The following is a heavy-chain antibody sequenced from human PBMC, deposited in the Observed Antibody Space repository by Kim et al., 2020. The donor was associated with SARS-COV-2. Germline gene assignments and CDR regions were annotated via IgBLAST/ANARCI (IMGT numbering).Heavy chain of an antibody. CDR3: ARRGRGYGLDV. V-gene: IGHV1-3*01. J-gene: IGHJ6*02. Sequence: KYSQKFRGRVTITRDISATTVYMDLIGLKSEDTAVYYCARRGRGYGLDVWGQGTTVTVSS. D-gene: IGHD3-10*01.